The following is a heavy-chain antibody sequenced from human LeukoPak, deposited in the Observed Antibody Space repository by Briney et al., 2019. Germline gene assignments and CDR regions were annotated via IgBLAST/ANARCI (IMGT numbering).Heavy chain of an antibody. V-gene: IGHV3-23*01. CDR3: AKVYGSGSYYGWYYYYGMDV. Sequence: GGSLRLSCAASGFTFSSYAMSWVRQAPGKGLEWVSTVSGSGGSTYYADSVKGRFTISRDNSKNTLHLQMNSLRAEDTAVYYCAKVYGSGSYYGWYYYYGMDVWGQGTTVTVSS. D-gene: IGHD3-10*01. J-gene: IGHJ6*02. CDR1: GFTFSSYA. CDR2: VSGSGGST.